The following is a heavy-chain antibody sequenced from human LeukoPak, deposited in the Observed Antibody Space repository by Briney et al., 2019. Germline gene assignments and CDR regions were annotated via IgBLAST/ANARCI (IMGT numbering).Heavy chain of an antibody. D-gene: IGHD4-11*01. J-gene: IGHJ3*02. V-gene: IGHV1-18*01. CDR3: ARERYSNYEANAFDI. CDR2: INAYNSYT. CDR1: GYTLTSYG. Sequence: ASVKVSCKASGYTLTSYGLSWVRQAPGLGLEWMSSINAYNSYTNYAQNGQGRVTLTTDTSTSTAYMELRSVRSDDTALYYCARERYSNYEANAFDIWGQGTMVTVSS.